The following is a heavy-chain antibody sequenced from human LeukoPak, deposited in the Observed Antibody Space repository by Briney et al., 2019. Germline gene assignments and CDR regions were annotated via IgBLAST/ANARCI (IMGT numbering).Heavy chain of an antibody. J-gene: IGHJ6*03. CDR3: AREAVTTVVTPYYYYYMYV. V-gene: IGHV4-59*01. D-gene: IGHD4-23*01. Sequence: SGSTNYNPSLKSRVTISVDTSKNQFSLKLSSVTAADTAVYYCAREAVTTVVTPYYYYYMYVWGKGTTVTVSS. CDR2: SGST.